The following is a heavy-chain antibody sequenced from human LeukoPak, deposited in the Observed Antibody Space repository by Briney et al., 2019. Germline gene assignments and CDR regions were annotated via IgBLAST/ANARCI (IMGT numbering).Heavy chain of an antibody. D-gene: IGHD6-13*01. J-gene: IGHJ5*02. CDR1: GYTFTSYY. CDR2: INPSGGST. CDR3: ARDLPIAAGHNWFDP. Sequence: ASVKVSCKASGYTFTSYYMHWVRQAPGQGLEWMGIINPSGGSTSYAQKFQGRVTMTRDTSTSTVYMELSSLRSEDTAVYYCARDLPIAAGHNWFDPWGQGTLVTVSS. V-gene: IGHV1-46*01.